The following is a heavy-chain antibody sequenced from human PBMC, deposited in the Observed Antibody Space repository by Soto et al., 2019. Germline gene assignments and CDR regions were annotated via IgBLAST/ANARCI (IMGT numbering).Heavy chain of an antibody. V-gene: IGHV4-34*01. Sequence: QVQLQQWGAGLLKPSETLSLTCAVYGGSFSGYYWSWIRQPPGKGLEWIGEINHSGSTNYNPSLKSRVHISVDTSKIQFSLELSSVTAADTAVYYCARDLAVGATRVFFDYWGQGTLVTVSS. CDR1: GGSFSGYY. CDR2: INHSGST. J-gene: IGHJ4*02. CDR3: ARDLAVGATRVFFDY. D-gene: IGHD1-26*01.